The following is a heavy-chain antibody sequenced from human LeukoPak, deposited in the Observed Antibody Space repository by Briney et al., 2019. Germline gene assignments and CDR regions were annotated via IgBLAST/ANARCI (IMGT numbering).Heavy chain of an antibody. CDR1: GFSISSYE. CDR3: TRDSYSASAFH. D-gene: IGHD5-12*01. V-gene: IGHV3-48*03. Sequence: GGSLRLSCAASGFSISSYEMNWIRQAPGKGLEWVSYISSSGRTIYYADSVKGRFTISRDNAKNALYLQMNSLRAEDTAVYYCTRDSYSASAFHWGQGTLVTVSS. CDR2: ISSSGRTI. J-gene: IGHJ4*02.